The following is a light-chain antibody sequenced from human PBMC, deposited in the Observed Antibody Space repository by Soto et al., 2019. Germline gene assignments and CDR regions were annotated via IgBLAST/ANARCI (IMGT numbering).Light chain of an antibody. CDR1: QSISSY. J-gene: IGKJ1*01. CDR3: QQYNSYSTWT. Sequence: DIQMTQSPSSLSASVRDRVTFTCRASQSISSYLNWYQQKPGKAPKVLIYAASSLESGVPSRFSGSGSGTEFTLTISSLQPDDFATYYCQQYNSYSTWTFGQGTKVDIK. V-gene: IGKV1-5*01. CDR2: AAS.